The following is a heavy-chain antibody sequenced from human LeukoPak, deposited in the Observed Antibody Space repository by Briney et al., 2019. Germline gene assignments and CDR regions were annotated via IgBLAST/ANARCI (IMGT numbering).Heavy chain of an antibody. J-gene: IGHJ4*02. CDR1: GYTFTSYY. Sequence: ASVKVSCKASGYTFTSYYMHWVRQAPGQGLEWMGWINPNSGGTNYAQKFRGRVTMTRDTSISTAYMELSRLRSDDTAVYYCARAYYYDSSPEDYWGQGTLVTVSS. D-gene: IGHD3-22*01. V-gene: IGHV1-2*02. CDR3: ARAYYYDSSPEDY. CDR2: INPNSGGT.